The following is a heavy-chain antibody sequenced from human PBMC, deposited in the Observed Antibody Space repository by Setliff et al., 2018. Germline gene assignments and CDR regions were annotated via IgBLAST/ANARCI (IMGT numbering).Heavy chain of an antibody. D-gene: IGHD3-22*01. CDR2: VSGSGMTR. J-gene: IGHJ4*02. V-gene: IGHV3-23*01. Sequence: PGGSLRLSCTASGFTFRKHALAWVRQAPGKGLQWVSSVSGSGMTRDYTDSVKGRFTVSRDSSQNKIHLQMDSLRAEDTGKYFCARADSDSYYPYYFDFRGQGVLVTVSS. CDR1: GFTFRKHA. CDR3: ARADSDSYYPYYFDF.